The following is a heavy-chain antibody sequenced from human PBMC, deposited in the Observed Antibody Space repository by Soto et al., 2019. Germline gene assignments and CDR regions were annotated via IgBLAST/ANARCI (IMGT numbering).Heavy chain of an antibody. CDR1: GYTFTDNY. CDR3: ARGGTSYGYNY. V-gene: IGHV1-2*02. Sequence: QVQLVQSGAEVRKPGASVKVSCKASGYTFTDNYIHWVRQGPGQGLEWMGWINPNDDGTNYARKFQGRVTMSRDTSISTAYMELSWLRSDDTAVYYCARGGTSYGYNYWGQGTLVTVSS. CDR2: INPNDDGT. D-gene: IGHD5-18*01. J-gene: IGHJ4*02.